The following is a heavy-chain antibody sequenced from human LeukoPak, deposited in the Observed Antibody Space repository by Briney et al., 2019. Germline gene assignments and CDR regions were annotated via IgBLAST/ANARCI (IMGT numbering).Heavy chain of an antibody. V-gene: IGHV3-30-3*01. Sequence: PGGSLRLSCAASGFTFSNYTIHWVRQAPGKGLEWVAVISSDGSNKYFADSVKGRFTMSRDNSKNTLYLQMNSLRAEDTAVYYCARDLTSGALFDYWGQGTLVTVSS. CDR1: GFTFSNYT. CDR2: ISSDGSNK. CDR3: ARDLTSGALFDY. J-gene: IGHJ4*02. D-gene: IGHD4/OR15-4a*01.